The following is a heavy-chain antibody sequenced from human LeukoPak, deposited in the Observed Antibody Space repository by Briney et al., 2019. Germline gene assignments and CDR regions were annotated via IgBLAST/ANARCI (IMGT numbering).Heavy chain of an antibody. J-gene: IGHJ4*02. Sequence: SETLSLTCTVSGGSISTDYWSWIRQPAGEGLEWIGRIYTSGSTNYNPSLKSRVTMSVDTSKNQFSLKLSSVTAADTAVYYCARDKGAAAGHDYWAREPWSPSPQ. CDR3: ARDKGAAAGHDY. V-gene: IGHV4-4*07. D-gene: IGHD6-13*01. CDR2: IYTSGST. CDR1: GGSISTDY.